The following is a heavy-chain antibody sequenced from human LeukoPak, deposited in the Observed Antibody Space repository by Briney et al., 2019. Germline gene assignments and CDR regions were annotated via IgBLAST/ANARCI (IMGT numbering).Heavy chain of an antibody. Sequence: ASVKVSCKASGYTFTSYYMHWVRQAPGQGLEWMGIINPSGSSTSYAQKFQGRVTMTRDMSTSTVYMELSSLRSEDTAVYYCARDRLGSFYYMDVWGTGTMVTVSS. D-gene: IGHD2-15*01. CDR2: INPSGSST. J-gene: IGHJ6*03. CDR1: GYTFTSYY. V-gene: IGHV1-46*01. CDR3: ARDRLGSFYYMDV.